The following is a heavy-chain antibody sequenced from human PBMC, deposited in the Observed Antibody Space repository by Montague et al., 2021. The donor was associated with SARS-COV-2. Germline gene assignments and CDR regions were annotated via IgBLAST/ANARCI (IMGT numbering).Heavy chain of an antibody. Sequence: SLRLSCAASGFTFSSYAMHWARQAPGKGLEWVAVISYDGSNKYYANSVKGRFTISRDNSKNTLYLQMNSLRAEDTAVYYCARDLVVVAATPLDVWGKGTTVTVSS. J-gene: IGHJ6*04. CDR1: GFTFSSYA. CDR3: ARDLVVVAATPLDV. CDR2: ISYDGSNK. D-gene: IGHD2-15*01. V-gene: IGHV3-30-3*01.